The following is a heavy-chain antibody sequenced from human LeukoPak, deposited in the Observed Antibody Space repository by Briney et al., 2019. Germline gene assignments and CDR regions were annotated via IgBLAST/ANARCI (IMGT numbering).Heavy chain of an antibody. Sequence: GESLKISCKGSGYSFTSYWIGWVRQMPGKGLERMGIIYPGDSDTRYSPSFQGQVTISADKSISTAYLQWSSLKASDTAMYYCARPSGWITDAFDIWGQGTMVTVSS. CDR1: GYSFTSYW. V-gene: IGHV5-51*01. J-gene: IGHJ3*02. CDR3: ARPSGWITDAFDI. CDR2: IYPGDSDT. D-gene: IGHD6-19*01.